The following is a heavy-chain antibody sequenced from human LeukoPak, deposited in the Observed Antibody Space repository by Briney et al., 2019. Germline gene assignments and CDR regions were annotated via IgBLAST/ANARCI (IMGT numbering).Heavy chain of an antibody. D-gene: IGHD1-1*01. V-gene: IGHV3-21*01. CDR2: INSGSTYV. CDR3: ARVEATTGRNYHYYYMDV. Sequence: GSLRLSCGASGFYFSGYSMNWVRQAPGKGLEWVASINSGSTYVYYGDSVKGRFTISRDNAKNSLHLQMDSLRVEDTAVYFCARVEATTGRNYHYYYMDVWGKGTTVTVSS. J-gene: IGHJ6*03. CDR1: GFYFSGYS.